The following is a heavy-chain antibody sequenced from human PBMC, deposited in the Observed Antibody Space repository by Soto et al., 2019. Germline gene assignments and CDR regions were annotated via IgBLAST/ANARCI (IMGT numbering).Heavy chain of an antibody. CDR3: ARGHHYGKYVGSSDP. Sequence: EVQLVESGGGLVQPGGSLRLSCAASGFTSDNYAMHWVRHAPGKGLEWVSGIRWNSASMAYADSVKGRFTISRVSAKNSVYLRMNRPRPEDTALYYRARGHHYGKYVGSSDPWGQGALVNVS. CDR2: IRWNSASM. J-gene: IGHJ5*02. V-gene: IGHV3-9*02. CDR1: GFTSDNYA. D-gene: IGHD4-17*01.